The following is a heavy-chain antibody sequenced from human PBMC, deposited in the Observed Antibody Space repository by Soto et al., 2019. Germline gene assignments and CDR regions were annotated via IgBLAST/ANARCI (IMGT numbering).Heavy chain of an antibody. Sequence: EVQLVESGGGLVQPGGSLRLSCAVSGFTFSNYWMTWVRQAPGKGLEWVANIRQDGSENSYVGSVKGRFTISRDNAKNTLYLQMNSLRAEDTAVYYCAKDGSMYYYYYYGMDVWGQGTTVTVSS. CDR2: IRQDGSEN. V-gene: IGHV3-7*03. J-gene: IGHJ6*02. CDR1: GFTFSNYW. D-gene: IGHD6-13*01. CDR3: AKDGSMYYYYYYGMDV.